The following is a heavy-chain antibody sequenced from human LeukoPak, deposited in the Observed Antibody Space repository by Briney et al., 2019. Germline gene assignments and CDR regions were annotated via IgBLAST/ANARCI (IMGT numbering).Heavy chain of an antibody. CDR2: ISGSGAST. J-gene: IGHJ4*02. CDR3: AKDVGKWESLHFFDY. V-gene: IGHV3-23*01. Sequence: PGGSLRLSCLTSGFTLSTNAMSWVRQAPGKGLEWISGISGSGASTYYADCVKGRFTISRDDSRNTLYLQMNSLRGDDTAVYYCAKDVGKWESLHFFDYWGQGTLVTVSS. D-gene: IGHD1-26*01. CDR1: GFTLSTNA.